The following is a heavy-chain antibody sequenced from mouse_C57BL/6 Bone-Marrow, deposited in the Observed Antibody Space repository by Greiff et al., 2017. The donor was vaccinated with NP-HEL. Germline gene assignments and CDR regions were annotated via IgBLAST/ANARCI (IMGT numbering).Heavy chain of an antibody. CDR2: IDPEDGET. D-gene: IGHD1-1*01. CDR3: ARISYYYGSKDRYFDV. V-gene: IGHV14-2*01. J-gene: IGHJ1*03. CDR1: GFNIKDYY. Sequence: EVQLQQSGAELVKPGASVKLSCTASGFNIKDYYMHWVKQRTEQGLEWIGRIDPEDGETKYATKFQGKATITADTSSNTAYLQLSILTSEDTSVYYCARISYYYGSKDRYFDVWGTGTTVTVSS.